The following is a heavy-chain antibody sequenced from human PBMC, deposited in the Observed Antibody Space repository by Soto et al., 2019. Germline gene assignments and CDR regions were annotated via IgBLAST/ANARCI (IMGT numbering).Heavy chain of an antibody. V-gene: IGHV3-53*01. Sequence: PGGSLRLSCAASGFTVSSNYMSWVRQAPGKGLEWVSVIYSGGSTYYADSVKGRFTISRDNSKNTLYLQMNSLRAEDTAVYYCASRRPSTYYDFWSGFLPFDYWGQGTLVTVSS. CDR1: GFTVSSNY. J-gene: IGHJ4*02. CDR3: ASRRPSTYYDFWSGFLPFDY. D-gene: IGHD3-3*01. CDR2: IYSGGST.